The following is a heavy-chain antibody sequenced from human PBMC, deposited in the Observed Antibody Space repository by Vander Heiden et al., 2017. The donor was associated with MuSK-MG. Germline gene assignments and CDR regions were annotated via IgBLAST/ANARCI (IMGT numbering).Heavy chain of an antibody. J-gene: IGHJ6*03. V-gene: IGHV1-2*02. CDR1: GYTFTGYY. CDR3: AVITSYYYYYYMDV. Sequence: QVQLVQSGAEVKKPGASVKVSCKASGYTFTGYYMHWVRQAPGQGLEWMGWINPNSGGTNYAQKFQGRVTMTRDTSISTAYMELSRMRSDDTAVYYCAVITSYYYYYYMDVWGKGITVTVYS. CDR2: INPNSGGT. D-gene: IGHD3-22*01.